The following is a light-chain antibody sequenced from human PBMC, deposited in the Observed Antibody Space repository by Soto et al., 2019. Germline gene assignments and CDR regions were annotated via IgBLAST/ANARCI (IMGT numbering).Light chain of an antibody. CDR2: GAS. J-gene: IGKJ5*01. Sequence: EIVLTQSPGTLSLSPGERATLSCRASQSVSRSYLAWYQQKPGQPPRLLIYGASSRATGIPERSSGSGSGTDFTLTISRLEPEDFEVFYCQHYDSLPITFGQGTRLEIK. CDR3: QHYDSLPIT. CDR1: QSVSRSY. V-gene: IGKV3-20*01.